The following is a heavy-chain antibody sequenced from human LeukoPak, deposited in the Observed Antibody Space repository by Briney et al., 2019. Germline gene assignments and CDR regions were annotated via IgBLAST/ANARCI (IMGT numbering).Heavy chain of an antibody. CDR1: GYTFTTYA. V-gene: IGHV1-3*01. D-gene: IGHD3-22*01. CDR2: INAGNGNT. Sequence: GASVKVSCKASGYTFTTYAMHWVRQAPGQRLEWMGWINAGNGNTKYSQKFQGRVTITRDTSASTAYMELSSLRSEDTAVYHCASGIEGYYDSSGYYLSLFYWGQGTLVTVSS. J-gene: IGHJ4*02. CDR3: ASGIEGYYDSSGYYLSLFY.